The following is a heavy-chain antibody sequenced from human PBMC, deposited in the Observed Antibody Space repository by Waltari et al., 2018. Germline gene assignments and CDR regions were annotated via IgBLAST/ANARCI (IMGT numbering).Heavy chain of an antibody. Sequence: QVQLQQWGAGLLTPSETLSLTCAVYGGSFSGYYWRRIRQPPGHGLAWIGEINHSGSTNYNPSLKSRVTISVDTSKNQFSLKLSSVTAADTAVYYCARGYSSGWYGVEGYYYYYYMDVWGKGTTVTVSS. CDR1: GGSFSGYY. CDR3: ARGYSSGWYGVEGYYYYYYMDV. CDR2: INHSGST. J-gene: IGHJ6*03. D-gene: IGHD6-19*01. V-gene: IGHV4-34*01.